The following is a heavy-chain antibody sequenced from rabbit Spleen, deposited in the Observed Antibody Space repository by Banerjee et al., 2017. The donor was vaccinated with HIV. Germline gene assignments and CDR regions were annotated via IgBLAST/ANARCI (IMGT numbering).Heavy chain of an antibody. CDR2: IDAGTSGSA. Sequence: QEQLVESGGGLFQPEGSLTLTCKASGFSFSPSYYMCWVRQAPGKGLQWIACIDAGTSGSAAYASWAKGRFTISRTSSTTVTLQMTSLTAADTATYFCARNYVNVFDPWGPGTLVTVS. V-gene: IGHV1S45*01. CDR3: ARNYVNVFDP. J-gene: IGHJ2*01. CDR1: GFSFSPSYY. D-gene: IGHD1-1*01.